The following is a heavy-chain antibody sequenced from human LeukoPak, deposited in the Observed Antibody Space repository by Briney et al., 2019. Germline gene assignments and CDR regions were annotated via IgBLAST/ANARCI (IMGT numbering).Heavy chain of an antibody. CDR3: AGNNYASGTFLVY. J-gene: IGHJ4*02. Sequence: GGYLRLSCAASGFTVGSNYMNWVRQAPGKGFEWVSSIYSGGSTDYADSVKGRFTISRDSSKNTVYLQMNSLRSDDTAVYFCAGNNYASGTFLVYWGQGTLVTVSS. CDR1: GFTVGSNY. V-gene: IGHV3-66*02. CDR2: IYSGGST. D-gene: IGHD3-10*01.